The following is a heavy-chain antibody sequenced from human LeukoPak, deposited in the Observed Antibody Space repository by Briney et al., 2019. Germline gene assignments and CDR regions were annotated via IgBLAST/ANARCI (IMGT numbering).Heavy chain of an antibody. D-gene: IGHD6-25*01. CDR1: GFTFSNYG. CDR3: ARDRRLASFDY. Sequence: LAGGSLRLSCAASGFTFSNYGMNWVRQAPGKGLEWASGITGRGENTYYADSVKGRFTISRDNSKNTLYLQMNSLRAEDAAIYYCARDRRLASFDYGGQGTLVTVSS. CDR2: ITGRGENT. J-gene: IGHJ4*02. V-gene: IGHV3-23*01.